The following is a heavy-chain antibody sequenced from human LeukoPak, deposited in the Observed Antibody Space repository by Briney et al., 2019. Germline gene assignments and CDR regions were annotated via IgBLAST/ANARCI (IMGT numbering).Heavy chain of an antibody. CDR3: AKVEIAVYDYVWGGDLDY. V-gene: IGHV3-23*01. Sequence: GGTLRLSCTASGFTFNTYGMTWVRQAPGKGLEWISAISGSGGSTYYADSVKGRFTISRDNSNNTLYLQMNSLRAEDTAVYFCAKVEIAVYDYVWGGDLDYWGQGTLVTVSS. CDR1: GFTFNTYG. J-gene: IGHJ4*02. CDR2: ISGSGGST. D-gene: IGHD3-16*01.